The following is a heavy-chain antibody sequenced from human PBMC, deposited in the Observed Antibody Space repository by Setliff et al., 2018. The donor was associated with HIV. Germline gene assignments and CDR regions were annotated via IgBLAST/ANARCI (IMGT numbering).Heavy chain of an antibody. CDR3: TRDLWGDDYYYNNMDV. V-gene: IGHV1-46*01. CDR1: GYTFTSYY. J-gene: IGHJ6*03. CDR2: ISPSGDRT. Sequence: GASVKVSCKASGYTFTSYYLHWVRQAPGQGLEWMGIISPSGDRTTYAQRFRGRVTMSVDTSKNQFSLKVTSVTAADTAVYYCTRDLWGDDYYYNNMDVWGKGTTVTVSS. D-gene: IGHD2-21*02.